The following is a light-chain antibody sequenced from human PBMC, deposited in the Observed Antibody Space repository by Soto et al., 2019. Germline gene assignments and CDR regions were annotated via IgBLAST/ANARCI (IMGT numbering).Light chain of an antibody. CDR2: DAS. CDR1: QRVRSS. V-gene: IGKV3-11*01. Sequence: EIVLTQSPDSLSLSPGERDTLSCRASQRVRSSLDWYQQKHGQAPRLLIYDASNRATGIPARFSGSGSGTDFTLTISSLVPEDFAVYYCQQRSNWPPEVTFGPGTKVDIK. CDR3: QQRSNWPPEVT. J-gene: IGKJ3*01.